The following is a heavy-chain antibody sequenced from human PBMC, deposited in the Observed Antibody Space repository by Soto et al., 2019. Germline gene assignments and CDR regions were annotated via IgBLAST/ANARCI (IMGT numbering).Heavy chain of an antibody. J-gene: IGHJ4*02. CDR1: GYTFTSYG. D-gene: IGHD3-22*01. CDR3: AKIVFYDSRGYYPPGYLDY. CDR2: ISAYNGNT. V-gene: IGHV1-18*01. Sequence: ASVKVSCKASGYTFTSYGISWVRQAPGQGLEWMGWISAYNGNTNYAQKLQGRVTMTTDTSTSTAYMELRSLRSDDKAVYYCAKIVFYDSRGYYPPGYLDYWGQGTLVTVSS.